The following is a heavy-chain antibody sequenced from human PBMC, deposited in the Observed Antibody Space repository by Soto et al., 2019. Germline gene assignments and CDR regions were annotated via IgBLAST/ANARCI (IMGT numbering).Heavy chain of an antibody. CDR1: GYTFTSYY. CDR3: ARDQADIVATIASSYGMDV. Sequence: QVQLVQSGAEVKKPGASVKVSCKASGYTFTSYYMHWVRQAPGQGLEWMGIINPSGGGTSYAQKFQGRVTMTRDTSTSTVYMELSSLRSEDTAVYYCARDQADIVATIASSYGMDVWGQGTTVTVSS. J-gene: IGHJ6*02. CDR2: INPSGGGT. V-gene: IGHV1-46*01. D-gene: IGHD5-12*01.